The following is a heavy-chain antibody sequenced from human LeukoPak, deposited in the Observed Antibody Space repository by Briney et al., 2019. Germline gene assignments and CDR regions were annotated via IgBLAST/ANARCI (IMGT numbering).Heavy chain of an antibody. CDR1: GYTLTELS. CDR3: ATIRITIFGVVIDFDY. CDR2: FDPEDGET. J-gene: IGHJ4*02. D-gene: IGHD3-3*01. V-gene: IGHV1-24*01. Sequence: ASVKVSCKVSGYTLTELSMHWVRQAPGKGLEWMGGFDPEDGETIYAQKFQGRVTMTEDTSTDTAYMELSSLRSEDTAVYYCATIRITIFGVVIDFDYWGQGTLVTVSS.